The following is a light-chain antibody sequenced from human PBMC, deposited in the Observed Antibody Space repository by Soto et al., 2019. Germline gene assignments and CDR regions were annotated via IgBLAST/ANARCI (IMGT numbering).Light chain of an antibody. CDR2: EVN. J-gene: IGLJ1*01. Sequence: QAVVTQPPSASGSPGQSVTISCTGTSSDVGGYKYVSWYQQHPGKAPKLMIYEVNKRPSGVPDRFSGSKSGNTASLTVSGLQAEDEADYYCSSYAGSNNFVFGTGTKLTVL. CDR3: SSYAGSNNFV. V-gene: IGLV2-8*01. CDR1: SSDVGGYKY.